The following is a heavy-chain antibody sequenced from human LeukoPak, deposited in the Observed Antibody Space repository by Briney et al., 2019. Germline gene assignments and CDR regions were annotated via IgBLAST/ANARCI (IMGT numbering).Heavy chain of an antibody. CDR2: INHSGST. Sequence: PSETLSLTCAVYGGSFSGYYWSWIRQPPGKGLEWIGEINHSGSTNYNPSLKSRVTISVDTSKNQFSLKLSSVTAADTAVYYCARLYYYDSSGYSQRDYWGQGTLVTVSS. D-gene: IGHD3-22*01. CDR3: ARLYYYDSSGYSQRDY. V-gene: IGHV4-34*01. J-gene: IGHJ4*02. CDR1: GGSFSGYY.